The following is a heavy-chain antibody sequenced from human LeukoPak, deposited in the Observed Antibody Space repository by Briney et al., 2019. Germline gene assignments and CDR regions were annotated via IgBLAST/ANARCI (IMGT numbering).Heavy chain of an antibody. CDR1: GESFIGYY. D-gene: IGHD6-13*01. CDR2: ISPSGAT. Sequence: SETLSLTCAVSGESFIGYYWTWIRHPPGKGLEWIGEISPSGATNYNSSFESRVTLSVDTSKNQFSLRLTSVTVADTAVYYCARHRWYHWIHPWGQGTLVTVSS. V-gene: IGHV4-34*01. CDR3: ARHRWYHWIHP. J-gene: IGHJ5*02.